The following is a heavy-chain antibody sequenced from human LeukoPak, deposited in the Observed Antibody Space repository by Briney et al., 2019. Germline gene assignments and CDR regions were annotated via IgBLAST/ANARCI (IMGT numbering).Heavy chain of an antibody. J-gene: IGHJ4*02. CDR2: IIPIFGTA. V-gene: IGHV1-69*05. CDR1: GGTFSSYA. D-gene: IGHD3-10*01. CDR3: ARSTSDYYGSSLRFDY. Sequence: ASVKVSCKASGGTFSSYAISRVRQAPGQGLEWMGGIIPIFGTANYAQKFQGRVTITTDESTSTAYMELSSLRSEDTAVYYCARSTSDYYGSSLRFDYWGQGTLVTVSS.